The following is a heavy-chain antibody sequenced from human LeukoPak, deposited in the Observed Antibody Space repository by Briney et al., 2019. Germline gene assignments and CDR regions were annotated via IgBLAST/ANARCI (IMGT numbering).Heavy chain of an antibody. V-gene: IGHV4-61*02. CDR1: GGSITSGTYY. J-gene: IGHJ4*02. CDR2: FYTSGST. CDR3: ARRVYCSGGSCYAHFDY. D-gene: IGHD2-15*01. Sequence: PSETLSLTCTVSGGSITSGTYYWSWIRQPAGKGLEWIGRFYTSGSTNYNPSLKSRVTVSVDTSKNQFSLKLSSVTAADTAVYYCARRVYCSGGSCYAHFDYWGQGTLVTVSS.